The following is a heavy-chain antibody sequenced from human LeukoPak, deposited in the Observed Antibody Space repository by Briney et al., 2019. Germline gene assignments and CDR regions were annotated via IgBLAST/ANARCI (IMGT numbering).Heavy chain of an antibody. CDR1: GGTFSSYA. J-gene: IGHJ4*02. V-gene: IGHV1-69*04. CDR2: IIPILGIA. CDR3: ATSPSGNVDTAVVKVDY. Sequence: ASVKVSCKTSGGTFSSYAISWVRRAPGQWLEWMGRIIPILGIANYAQKFQGRVTITADKSTSTAYMELSSLRSEDTAVYYCATSPSGNVDTAVVKVDYWGQGTLVTVSS. D-gene: IGHD5-18*01.